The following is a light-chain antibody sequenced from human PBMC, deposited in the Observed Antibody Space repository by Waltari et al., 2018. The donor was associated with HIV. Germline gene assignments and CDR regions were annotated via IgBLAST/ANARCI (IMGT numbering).Light chain of an antibody. CDR2: ANH. CDR3: ATWDASLSGPV. V-gene: IGLV1-44*01. J-gene: IGLJ2*01. CDR1: SSNIGSYT. Sequence: QSELTQPPSASGTPGQRVTISCSGSSSNIGSYTVNWYQQLPGTAPKLLSYANHQRPSGVPDRCAGSQSDTSASLAIGGLQSEDEADYYCATWDASLSGPVFGGGTKLTVL.